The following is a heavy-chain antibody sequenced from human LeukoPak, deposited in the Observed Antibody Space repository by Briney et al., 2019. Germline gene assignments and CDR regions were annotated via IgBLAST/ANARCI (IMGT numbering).Heavy chain of an antibody. CDR1: GYTITNNY. Sequence: ASVKVSCKASGYTITNNYMHWVRQAPGQGLEWMGVINPSGGSTSYAQKFQGRVTMTRDMSTSTVYMELSSLRSEDTAVYYCARDRDIVGARIDLDYWGQGTLVTVSS. CDR2: INPSGGST. V-gene: IGHV1-46*01. CDR3: ARDRDIVGARIDLDY. D-gene: IGHD1-26*01. J-gene: IGHJ4*02.